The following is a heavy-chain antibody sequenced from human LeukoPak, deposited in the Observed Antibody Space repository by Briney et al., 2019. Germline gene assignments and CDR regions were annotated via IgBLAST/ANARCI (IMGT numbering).Heavy chain of an antibody. Sequence: GGSLRLSCAASGFIFSTYWMAWVRQAPGKGLEWVATIKYDGSEKFHVDSVRGRFTISRDNAKNSLYLQMNSLTAEDTAVYYCVRESFSRGDFNWGQGTLVSVSS. V-gene: IGHV3-7*01. CDR1: GFIFSTYW. CDR3: VRESFSRGDFN. CDR2: IKYDGSEK. D-gene: IGHD7-27*01. J-gene: IGHJ4*02.